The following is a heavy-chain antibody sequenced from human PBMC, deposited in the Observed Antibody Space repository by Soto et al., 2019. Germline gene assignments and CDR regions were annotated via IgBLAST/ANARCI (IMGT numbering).Heavy chain of an antibody. Sequence: QVQLVQSGGGVVQPGGSLRLSCAASGFSVNFYALHWVRQAPGKGLEWVAVISFDGRNKYFADSVRGRSTISKDNSTNTLYLEMNPLRPEDTAVYYCARGTDSIWVQFESWGQGILVTVSS. V-gene: IGHV3-30*04. CDR1: GFSVNFYA. CDR2: ISFDGRNK. D-gene: IGHD3-16*01. CDR3: ARGTDSIWVQFES. J-gene: IGHJ4*02.